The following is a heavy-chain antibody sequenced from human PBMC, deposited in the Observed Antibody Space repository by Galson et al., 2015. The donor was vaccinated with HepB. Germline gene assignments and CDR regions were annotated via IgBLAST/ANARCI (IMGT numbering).Heavy chain of an antibody. V-gene: IGHV3-73*01. CDR1: GFTFSGSA. CDR2: IRTKASNYAT. CDR3: IRMADLSGYSSS. D-gene: IGHD6-13*01. J-gene: IGHJ4*02. Sequence: SLRLSCAGSGFTFSGSAIHWVRQTSGEGLEWVGRIRTKASNYATAYAASLQGRFTISRDDSKNTAYLHMKSLKTEDTAVYYCIRMADLSGYSSSWGQGTLVTVSS.